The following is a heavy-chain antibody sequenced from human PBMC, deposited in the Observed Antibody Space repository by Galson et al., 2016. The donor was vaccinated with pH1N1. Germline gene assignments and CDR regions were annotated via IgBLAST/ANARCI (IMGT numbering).Heavy chain of an antibody. J-gene: IGHJ5*02. D-gene: IGHD4-17*01. V-gene: IGHV3-7*01. CDR2: INQDGSKK. Sequence: SLRLSCAASGFSFSTYWMGWVRQAPGKGLEWVANINQDGSKKDFVDSVKGRVAISRDNAKNSMYLQMKSLRVEDTAFYYCARVGAYGDYALLTNHWFDPWGQGTLVTVSS. CDR3: ARVGAYGDYALLTNHWFDP. CDR1: GFSFSTYW.